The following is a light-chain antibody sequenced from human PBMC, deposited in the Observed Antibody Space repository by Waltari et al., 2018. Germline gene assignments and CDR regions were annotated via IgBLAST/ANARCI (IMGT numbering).Light chain of an antibody. Sequence: QSVLTQPPSASATPGLRVTISCSGGSSNIGRNSVNWYQQLPGRAPKLLMYTNNQRPSGVPDRFSGSKSGTSASLAISGLQSEDEADYYCATWDDSLNSPVFGGGTKVTVL. J-gene: IGLJ3*02. CDR1: SSNIGRNS. CDR3: ATWDDSLNSPV. V-gene: IGLV1-44*01. CDR2: TNN.